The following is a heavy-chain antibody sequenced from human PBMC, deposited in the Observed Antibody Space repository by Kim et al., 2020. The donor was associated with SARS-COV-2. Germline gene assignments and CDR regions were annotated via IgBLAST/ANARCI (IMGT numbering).Heavy chain of an antibody. CDR3: ARGPTYYDILTGYYPLDY. CDR2: ISVYNGNT. Sequence: ASVKVSCKASGYTFTSYGISWVRQAPGQGLEWMGWISVYNGNTNYAQKFQGRVTMTTDTSTSTAYMELRSLRSDDTAVYYCARGPTYYDILTGYYPLDYWGQGTLVTVSS. V-gene: IGHV1-18*01. D-gene: IGHD3-9*01. J-gene: IGHJ4*02. CDR1: GYTFTSYG.